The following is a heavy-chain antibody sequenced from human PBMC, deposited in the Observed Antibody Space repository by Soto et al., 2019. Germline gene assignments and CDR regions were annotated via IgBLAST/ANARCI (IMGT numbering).Heavy chain of an antibody. CDR3: AKDGQHPYFYYYYGMDV. CDR1: GFTFSSYA. CDR2: ISGSGGST. J-gene: IGHJ6*02. V-gene: IGHV3-23*01. D-gene: IGHD2-8*01. Sequence: EVQLLESGGGLVQPGGSLRLSCAASGFTFSSYAMSWVRQAPGKGLEWVSAISGSGGSTYYADSVKGRFTISRDNSKNTLYLQMNSLRAEDTAVYYCAKDGQHPYFYYYYGMDVWGQETTVTVSS.